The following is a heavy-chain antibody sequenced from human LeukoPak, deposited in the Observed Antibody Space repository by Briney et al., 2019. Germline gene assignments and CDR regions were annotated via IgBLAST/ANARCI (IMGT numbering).Heavy chain of an antibody. J-gene: IGHJ5*02. CDR2: INHSGST. Sequence: SETLSLTCAVYGESFSGYYWSWIRQPPGKGLEWIGEINHSGSTNYNPYLKSRVTISVDTSKNYFSLKLSSVTAADTAVYYCAREYPKGGSYRFDPWGQGTLVTVSS. V-gene: IGHV4-34*01. CDR1: GESFSGYY. CDR3: AREYPKGGSYRFDP. D-gene: IGHD1-26*01.